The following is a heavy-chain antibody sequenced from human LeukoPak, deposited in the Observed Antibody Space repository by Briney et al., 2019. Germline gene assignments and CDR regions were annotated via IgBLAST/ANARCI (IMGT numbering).Heavy chain of an antibody. CDR1: GYSFTDYY. D-gene: IGHD5-18*01. CDR2: INPNSGGT. CDR3: ARGRYSYGYDFDY. Sequence: ASVKVSCKASGYSFTDYYMHWVRQAPGQGLEWMGWINPNSGGTNYAQKFQGRVTMTRDTSISTAYMELSRLRSDDTAVYYCARGRYSYGYDFDYWGQGTLVTVSS. J-gene: IGHJ4*02. V-gene: IGHV1-2*02.